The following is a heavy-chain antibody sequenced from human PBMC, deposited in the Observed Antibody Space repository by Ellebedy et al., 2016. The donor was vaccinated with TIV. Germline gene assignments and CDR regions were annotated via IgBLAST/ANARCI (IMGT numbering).Heavy chain of an antibody. CDR1: GITFSSYA. V-gene: IGHV3-30*03. D-gene: IGHD6-19*01. CDR2: ISYDGNSK. Sequence: GESLKISCAASGITFSSYAMHWVRQAPGKGPEWVAIISYDGNSKYYADSVKGRFTISRDNSMTTLYLEMNSLRVEDTAIYYCARDLDESTGWYGGAAYWGQGTQVTVSS. J-gene: IGHJ4*02. CDR3: ARDLDESTGWYGGAAY.